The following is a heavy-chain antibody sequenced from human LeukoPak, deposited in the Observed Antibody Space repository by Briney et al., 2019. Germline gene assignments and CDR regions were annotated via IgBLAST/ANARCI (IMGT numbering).Heavy chain of an antibody. J-gene: IGHJ3*02. CDR1: GFTFSSYA. CDR2: ISGSGGST. CDR3: AKVRGYYGSGSYPDAFDI. Sequence: GGSLRLSCAASGFTFSSYAMSWVRQAPGKGLEWVSAISGSGGSTYYADSVKGRFTISRDNSKNTLYLQMNSLRAEDTAVYYCAKVRGYYGSGSYPDAFDIWGQGTMVTVSS. D-gene: IGHD3-10*01. V-gene: IGHV3-23*01.